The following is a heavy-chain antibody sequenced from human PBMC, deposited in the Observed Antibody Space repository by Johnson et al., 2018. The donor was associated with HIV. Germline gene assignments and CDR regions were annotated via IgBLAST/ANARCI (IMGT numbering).Heavy chain of an antibody. J-gene: IGHJ3*02. Sequence: VQLVESGGGLVRPGESLRLSCVASGFTFSGYWMTWVRQAPGQGLEWVANIKQGGSEKYYVDSVKGRFTSSRDNAKNSLYLQMNSLRAGDTALYYCARAVCRGGRCYSHDAFDIWGQGTMVTVSS. CDR1: GFTFSGYW. D-gene: IGHD2-15*01. CDR3: ARAVCRGGRCYSHDAFDI. CDR2: IKQGGSEK. V-gene: IGHV3-7*01.